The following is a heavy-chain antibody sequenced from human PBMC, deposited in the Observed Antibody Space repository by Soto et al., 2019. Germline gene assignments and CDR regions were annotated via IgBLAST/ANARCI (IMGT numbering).Heavy chain of an antibody. CDR3: ARDGYAAGFDI. J-gene: IGHJ3*02. V-gene: IGHV3-7*01. CDR1: GFTFSSYY. CDR2: IKQDGSEK. D-gene: IGHD5-18*01. Sequence: EVQLVESGGGLVQPGGSLRLSCAASGFTFSSYYMSWVRQPPGKGLEWVANIKQDGSEKYYVDSVKGRLTISRDNAKNSLYLQMNSLRVEDTAVYYCARDGYAAGFDIWGQGTMVTVSS.